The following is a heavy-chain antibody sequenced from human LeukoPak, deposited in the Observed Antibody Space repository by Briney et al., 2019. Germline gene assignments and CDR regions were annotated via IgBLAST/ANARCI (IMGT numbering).Heavy chain of an antibody. CDR1: GYTFTSYG. D-gene: IGHD3-10*01. CDR2: ISAYNGNT. V-gene: IGHV1-18*01. Sequence: ASVTVSCKASGYTFTSYGISWVRQAPGQGLEWMGWISAYNGNTNYAQKLQGRVTMTTDTSTSTAYMELRSLRSDDTAVYYCARDQSDGVVRGVSPSDYWGQGTLVTVSS. CDR3: ARDQSDGVVRGVSPSDY. J-gene: IGHJ4*02.